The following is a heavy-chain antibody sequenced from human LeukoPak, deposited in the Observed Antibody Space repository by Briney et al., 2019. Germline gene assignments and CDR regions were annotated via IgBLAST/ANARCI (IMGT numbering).Heavy chain of an antibody. CDR3: AIPPGEMATRFDY. Sequence: GVSLRLSCAASGFTFSNYAMSWVRQAPGKGLEGVSAISGSGGSTCYADSVKGRFTISRDNYKNTLYLQMNSLRAEDTAVYYCAIPPGEMATRFDYWGQGTLVTVSS. CDR2: ISGSGGST. CDR1: GFTFSNYA. D-gene: IGHD3-10*01. J-gene: IGHJ4*02. V-gene: IGHV3-23*01.